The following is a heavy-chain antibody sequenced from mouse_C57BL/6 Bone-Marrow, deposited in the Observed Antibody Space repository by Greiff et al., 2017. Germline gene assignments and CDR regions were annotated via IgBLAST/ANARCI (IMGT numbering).Heavy chain of an antibody. CDR1: GFTFSSYA. D-gene: IGHD1-1*01. Sequence: EVMLVESGGGLVKPGGSLKLSCAASGFTFSSYAMSWVRQTPEKRLEWVATISDGGCYTYYPDNVKGRFTISRDTAKNNLYLQMSHLKSEDTAMYYCAREGILRSLYWYFGGWGTGTTVTV. J-gene: IGHJ1*03. CDR2: ISDGGCYT. CDR3: AREGILRSLYWYFGG. V-gene: IGHV5-4*01.